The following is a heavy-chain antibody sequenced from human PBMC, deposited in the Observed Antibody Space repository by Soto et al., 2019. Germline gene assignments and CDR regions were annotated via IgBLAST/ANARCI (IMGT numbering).Heavy chain of an antibody. CDR3: ASITFVTYGMDD. D-gene: IGHD2-21*02. CDR2: MYSGGKA. CDR1: AFTVSTDY. Sequence: HPAGSLRLSCAASAFTVSTDYITWVRQTPGTGLESVLGMYSGGKAFYADFVKGRFTISRNNSKNPVYLQMDSLRADDTAVYHGASITFVTYGMDDGGQGTMV. J-gene: IGHJ6*01. V-gene: IGHV3-66*01.